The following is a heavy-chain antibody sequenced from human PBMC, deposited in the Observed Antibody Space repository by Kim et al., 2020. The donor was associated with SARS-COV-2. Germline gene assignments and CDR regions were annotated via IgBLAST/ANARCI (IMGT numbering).Heavy chain of an antibody. CDR1: GYIFSNYY. CDR2: SNPGGYST. CDR3: ARDEYSRYCDY. V-gene: IGHV1-46*01. J-gene: IGHJ4*02. D-gene: IGHD2-15*01. Sequence: ASVKVSCKTSGYIFSNYYVHWMRQAPGQGLEWMGVSNPGGYSTNYAQKFRGRVTMTRDTSTSTAYMELSSLTSDDTAVYYCARDEYSRYCDYWGLGTLV.